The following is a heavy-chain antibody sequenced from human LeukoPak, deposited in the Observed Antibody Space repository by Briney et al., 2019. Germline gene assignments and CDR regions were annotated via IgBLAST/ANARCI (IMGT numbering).Heavy chain of an antibody. Sequence: GGSLRLSCAASGFTFSSYAMSWVRQAPGKGLEWVSGISGSGGSTYYVDSVKGRFTISRDNSKNTLYLQMNSLRAEDTAVYYCAKVGSSGYYLYYYYMDVWGKGTTVTVSS. CDR3: AKVGSSGYYLYYYYMDV. CDR1: GFTFSSYA. D-gene: IGHD3-22*01. CDR2: ISGSGGST. J-gene: IGHJ6*03. V-gene: IGHV3-23*01.